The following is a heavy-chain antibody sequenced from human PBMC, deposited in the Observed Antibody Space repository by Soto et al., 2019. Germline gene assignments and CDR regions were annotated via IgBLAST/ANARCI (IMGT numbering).Heavy chain of an antibody. V-gene: IGHV4-31*03. CDR2: IYYIRSA. Sequence: QVQLLESGPGLVKPSQTLSLTCTVSGGSITSDNYYWTWIRHHPGKCLVWIGYIYYIRSAYYNPSMMSRTVILADTSGTQVFLMRTSVTGADTAVYYCTRGSSTEGTIPMTFD. D-gene: IGHD2-2*01. J-gene: IGHJ3*01. CDR1: GGSITSDNYY. CDR3: TRGSSTEGTIPMTFD.